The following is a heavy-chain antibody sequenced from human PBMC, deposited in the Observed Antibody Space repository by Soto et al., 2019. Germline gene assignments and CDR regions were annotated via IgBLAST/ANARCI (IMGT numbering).Heavy chain of an antibody. CDR2: MNPHSGDT. V-gene: IGHV1-8*01. J-gene: IGHJ4*01. CDR3: ARQQAMDY. Sequence: QVQLVQSGAEVKKPGASVKVSCKASGYTFVNYEINWVRQATGQGLEWLGWMNPHSGDTFYAQNFQGRVTMTRNTSITTAYMELNSLKSEDTAVYYCARQQAMDYWGHGILVTVSS. CDR1: GYTFVNYE.